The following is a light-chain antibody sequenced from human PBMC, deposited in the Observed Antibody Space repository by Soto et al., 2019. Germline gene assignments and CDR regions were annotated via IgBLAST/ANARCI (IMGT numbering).Light chain of an antibody. Sequence: DIVLTQSPGTLSLSPGERATLSCRPSQSVGSIYLAWYQQKVGQAPRLLIYGASSRATGIPDRFSGSGSGTDFTLTISRLEPEDFAVYYCQQYGISLITFGQGTRLEIK. CDR2: GAS. V-gene: IGKV3-20*01. J-gene: IGKJ5*01. CDR1: QSVGSIY. CDR3: QQYGISLIT.